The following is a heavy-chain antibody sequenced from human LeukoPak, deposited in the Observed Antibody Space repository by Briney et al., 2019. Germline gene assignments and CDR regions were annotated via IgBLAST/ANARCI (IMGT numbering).Heavy chain of an antibody. CDR3: ARTKRSGSYFDNFDY. Sequence: SGPALVEPTQTLTLTCTFSGFSLSTSGMCVSWIRQPPGKALEWLARIDWDDDKYYSTSLKTRLTISKDTSKPQVVLTMTNMDPVDTATYYCARTKRSGSYFDNFDYWGQGTLVTVSS. CDR2: IDWDDDK. J-gene: IGHJ4*02. V-gene: IGHV2-70*11. D-gene: IGHD1-26*01. CDR1: GFSLSTSGMC.